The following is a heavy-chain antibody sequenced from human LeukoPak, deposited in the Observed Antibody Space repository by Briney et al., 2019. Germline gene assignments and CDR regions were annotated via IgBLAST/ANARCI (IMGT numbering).Heavy chain of an antibody. J-gene: IGHJ6*03. CDR2: FDPEDGET. D-gene: IGHD6-13*01. V-gene: IGHV1-24*01. CDR3: ARERTPASSSWDPGYYSYYMDV. Sequence: GASVKVSCKVSGYTLTELSMHWVRQAPGKGLEWMGGFDPEDGETIYAQKFQGRVTMTEDTSTDTAYMELSSLRSEDTAVYYCARERTPASSSWDPGYYSYYMDVWGKGTTVTVSS. CDR1: GYTLTELS.